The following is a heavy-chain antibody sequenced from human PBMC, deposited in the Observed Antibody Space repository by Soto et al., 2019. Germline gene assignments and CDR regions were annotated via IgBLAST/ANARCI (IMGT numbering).Heavy chain of an antibody. J-gene: IGHJ4*02. CDR3: ARDPKTSGGQHWAFNYFDS. V-gene: IGHV3-30-3*01. CDR2: ISYDGTNK. CDR1: GFSFSISP. D-gene: IGHD7-27*01. Sequence: QVQLVESGGGVVQPGRSLRLSCAASGFSFSISPMQWVRQAPGKGPEWVALISYDGTNKVYADSVKGRFTISRDNSKSTLYLQVDSLRPEDAAVYYCARDPKTSGGQHWAFNYFDSWGQGTLVTVSS.